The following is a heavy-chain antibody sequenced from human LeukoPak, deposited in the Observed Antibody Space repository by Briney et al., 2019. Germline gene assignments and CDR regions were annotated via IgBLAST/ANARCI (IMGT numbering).Heavy chain of an antibody. J-gene: IGHJ4*02. CDR2: ISSSGSSI. CDR1: GFTFSSYA. CDR3: AREGGDGYNYIDY. D-gene: IGHD5-24*01. Sequence: GGSLRLSCAASGFTFSSYAIHWVRQAPGKGLEWVSYISSSGSSIYYADSVKGRFTISRDNAKNSLYLQMNSLRAEDTAVYYCAREGGDGYNYIDYWGQGTLVTVSS. V-gene: IGHV3-48*03.